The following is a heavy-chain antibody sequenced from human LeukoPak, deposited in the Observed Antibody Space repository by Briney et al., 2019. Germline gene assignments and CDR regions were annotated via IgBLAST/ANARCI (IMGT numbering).Heavy chain of an antibody. D-gene: IGHD5-12*01. J-gene: IGHJ4*02. CDR1: GFTFSNYY. CDR2: ISSSGSTI. CDR3: ARDGIVATIMY. Sequence: GGSLSLSCAPSGFTFSNYYTSWIRQPPGEWLEWDSYISSSGSTIYYADSVKGRFTISTDNAKNSLYLQMNSLRAEDTAVYYCARDGIVATIMYWGQGTLVTVSS. V-gene: IGHV3-11*01.